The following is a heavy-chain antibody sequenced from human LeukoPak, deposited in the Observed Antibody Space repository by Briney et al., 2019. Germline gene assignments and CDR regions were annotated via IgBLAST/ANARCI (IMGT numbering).Heavy chain of an antibody. CDR1: GFTFSSYA. V-gene: IGHV3-23*01. Sequence: PGGSLRLSCAASGFTFSSYAMIWVRQAPGKGLDWVSAISGSGGNTYYADSGKGRFPISRDNSKNTLYLQMTSLRAEDTGVYYCAKDQYGGNPQYYFDYWGEGTLVTVSS. CDR2: ISGSGGNT. D-gene: IGHD4-23*01. J-gene: IGHJ4*02. CDR3: AKDQYGGNPQYYFDY.